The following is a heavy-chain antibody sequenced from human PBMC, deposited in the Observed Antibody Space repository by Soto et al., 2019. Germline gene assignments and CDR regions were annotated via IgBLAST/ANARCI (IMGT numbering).Heavy chain of an antibody. D-gene: IGHD3-10*01. V-gene: IGHV4-31*03. CDR2: IYYSGST. J-gene: IGHJ6*02. Sequence: PSETLSLTCTVSGGSISSGGYYWSWIRQHPGKGLEWIGYIYYSGSTYYNPSLKSRVTISVDTSKNQFSLKLSSVTVADTAVYYCARSYGSGSYSYYYYGMDVWGQGTTVTVSS. CDR3: ARSYGSGSYSYYYYGMDV. CDR1: GGSISSGGYY.